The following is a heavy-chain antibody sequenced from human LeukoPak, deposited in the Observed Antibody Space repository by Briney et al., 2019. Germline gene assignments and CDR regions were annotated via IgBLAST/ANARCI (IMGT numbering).Heavy chain of an antibody. J-gene: IGHJ4*02. CDR3: AKRDNSGWYSFDF. CDR1: GFTFSSYA. D-gene: IGHD6-19*01. V-gene: IGHV3-23*01. CDR2: ISGSGGST. Sequence: LGGSLRLSCAASGFTFSSYAMSWVRQAPGKGLEWVSVISGSGGSTYYADSVKGRFTISRDNSKNTLYLQMNSLRAEDTAVYYCAKRDNSGWYSFDFWGQGTLVTVSS.